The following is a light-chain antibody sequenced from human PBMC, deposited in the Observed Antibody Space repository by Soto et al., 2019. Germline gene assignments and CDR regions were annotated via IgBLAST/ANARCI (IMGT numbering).Light chain of an antibody. CDR2: DAS. V-gene: IGKV3-11*01. J-gene: IGKJ4*01. Sequence: IVLTQSPVTLSLSPGERAILSCRASQSVSTFFVWYQQKPGQAPRLLIYDASKRATGVPARFSGSGSGTDFTLTISSLEPEDFAVYYCQHRLSWPLTFGGGTTVERK. CDR3: QHRLSWPLT. CDR1: QSVSTF.